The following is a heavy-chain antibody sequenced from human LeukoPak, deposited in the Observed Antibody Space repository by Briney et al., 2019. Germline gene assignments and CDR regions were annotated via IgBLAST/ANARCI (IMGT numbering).Heavy chain of an antibody. V-gene: IGHV4-59*08. CDR1: GGSISSYY. CDR3: ARREGTAYYYDSSGYYVY. CDR2: IYYSGST. Sequence: SETLSLTCTVSGGSISSYYWSWLRQPPGKGLEWIGYIYYSGSTNYNPSLKSRVTISVDTSKNQFSLKLSSVTAADTAVYYCARREGTAYYYDSSGYYVYWGQGTLVTVSS. J-gene: IGHJ4*02. D-gene: IGHD3-22*01.